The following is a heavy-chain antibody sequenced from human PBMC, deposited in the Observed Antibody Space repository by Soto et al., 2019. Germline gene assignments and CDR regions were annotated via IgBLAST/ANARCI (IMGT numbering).Heavy chain of an antibody. Sequence: QVQLVQSGAEVKKPGASVKVSCKVSGYTLTELSMHWVRQAPGKGLEWMGGFDPEDGETIYAHKFQGRVTMTEDTSTDTADMELSSLRSEDTAVYYCATDPSLIGYCSSISCPRGAFYMWGQGTMVTVSS. D-gene: IGHD2-2*01. V-gene: IGHV1-24*01. CDR1: GYTLTELS. CDR2: FDPEDGET. J-gene: IGHJ3*02. CDR3: ATDPSLIGYCSSISCPRGAFYM.